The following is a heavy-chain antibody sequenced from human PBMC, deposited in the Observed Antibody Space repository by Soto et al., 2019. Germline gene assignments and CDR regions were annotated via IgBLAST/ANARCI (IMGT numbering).Heavy chain of an antibody. CDR1: GFTFSPFW. V-gene: IGHV3-74*01. CDR2: INGDASTI. CDR3: VRDRGFPDSFAL. J-gene: IGHJ3*01. Sequence: PGGSLRLSCAPSGFTFSPFWMHWVRHAPGKGLVWVSHINGDASTIVYADSVKGRFTVSRDNAKNTLYLQLNSLRVEDTAVYFCVRDRGFPDSFALWGQGTMVTVSS. D-gene: IGHD3-22*01.